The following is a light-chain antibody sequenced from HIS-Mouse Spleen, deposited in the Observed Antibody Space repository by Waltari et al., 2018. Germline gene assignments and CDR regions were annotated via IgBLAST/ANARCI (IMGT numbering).Light chain of an antibody. V-gene: IGKV1-9*01. CDR3: QQYNNWPIT. J-gene: IGKJ5*01. CDR2: AAS. CDR1: QAISSY. Sequence: DIQLTQSPSFLSASVGDRVTITCRASQAISSYLAWYQQKPGKAPKLLIYAASTLQSGVPSRFSGSGSGTEFTLTISSMQSEDFAVYYCQQYNNWPITFGQGTRLEIK.